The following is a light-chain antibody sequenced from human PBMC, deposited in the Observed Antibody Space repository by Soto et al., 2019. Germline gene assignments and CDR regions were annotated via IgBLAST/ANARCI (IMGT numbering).Light chain of an antibody. V-gene: IGKV2D-30*01. J-gene: IGKJ4*01. CDR2: KVS. CDR1: QSLAYSDGNTY. CDR3: MQSTHCLI. Sequence: VVMTQSPLSLPATLGQPASISCRSSQSLAYSDGNTYLNWSQQRPGQSPWRLIYKVSIWDYGVSHNFTGTGSETDVTLKSSSGEAEDVVVYYCMQSTHCLIFSGQTKVEI.